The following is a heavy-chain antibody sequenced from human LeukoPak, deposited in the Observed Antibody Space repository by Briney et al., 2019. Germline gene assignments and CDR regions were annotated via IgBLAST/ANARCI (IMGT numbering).Heavy chain of an antibody. CDR2: INPNSGGT. Sequence: GASVKVSCKASGYAFTANHIHWVRQAPGQGLEWMGWINPNSGGTQYAQKFEGRVTMTRDTSISTAYMEMTRLQSDDTAVYYCARGVDYYDSGDSDLLVDVWGKGTTVTVSS. CDR3: ARGVDYYDSGDSDLLVDV. V-gene: IGHV1-2*02. D-gene: IGHD3-22*01. CDR1: GYAFTANH. J-gene: IGHJ6*04.